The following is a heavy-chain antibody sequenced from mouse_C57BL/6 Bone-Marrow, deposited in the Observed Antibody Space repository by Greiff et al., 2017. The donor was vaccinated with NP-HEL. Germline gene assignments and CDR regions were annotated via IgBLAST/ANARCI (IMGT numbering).Heavy chain of an antibody. V-gene: IGHV1-26*01. D-gene: IGHD1-1*01. CDR3: ARRYYGSSWFAY. Sequence: VQLQQSGPELVKPGASVKISCKASGYTFTDYYMNWVKQSHGKSLEWIGDINPNNGGTSYNQKFKGKATLTVDKSSSTAYMELRSLTSEDSAVYYCARRYYGSSWFAYWGQGTLVTVSA. CDR1: GYTFTDYY. CDR2: INPNNGGT. J-gene: IGHJ3*01.